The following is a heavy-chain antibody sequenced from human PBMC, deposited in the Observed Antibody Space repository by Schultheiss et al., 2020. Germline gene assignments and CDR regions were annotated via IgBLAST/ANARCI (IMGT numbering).Heavy chain of an antibody. J-gene: IGHJ6*02. CDR3: TRRTVLRKTATDNYYGVDV. Sequence: SQTLSLTCTVSGGSISSSSYYWGWIRQPPGKGLEWIGSIYYSGSTYYNPSLKSRVTISADTSRNQFSLKLSSVTAADTAVYYCTRRTVLRKTATDNYYGVDVWGPGTTVTVSS. V-gene: IGHV4-39*01. D-gene: IGHD5-18*01. CDR1: GGSISSSSYY. CDR2: IYYSGST.